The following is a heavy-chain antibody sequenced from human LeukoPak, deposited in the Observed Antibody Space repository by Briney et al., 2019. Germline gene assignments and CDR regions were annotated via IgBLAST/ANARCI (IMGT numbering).Heavy chain of an antibody. CDR2: INPNSGGT. CDR1: GYIFTGYY. J-gene: IGHJ6*03. Sequence: ASVKVSCKASGYIFTGYYMHWVRQAPGQGLEWMGWINPNSGGTDYAQKFKGWVTMTRDTSLGTAYMELSRLRSDDTAVYYCAREGLVGTEYYYYMDVWGKGTTVTVPS. D-gene: IGHD2-8*02. V-gene: IGHV1-2*04. CDR3: AREGLVGTEYYYYMDV.